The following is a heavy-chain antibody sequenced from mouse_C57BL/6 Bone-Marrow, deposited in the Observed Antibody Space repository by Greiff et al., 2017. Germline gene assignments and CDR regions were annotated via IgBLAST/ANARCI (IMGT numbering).Heavy chain of an antibody. Sequence: EVQRVESGGGLVKPGGSLKLSCAASGFTFSSYAMSWVRQTPEKRLEWVATISDGGSYTYYPDNVKGRFTISRDNAKNNLYLQMSHLKAEDTAMYYCARGGGQLRPYYFDYWGQGTTLTVSS. CDR3: ARGGGQLRPYYFDY. D-gene: IGHD3-2*02. V-gene: IGHV5-4*01. CDR2: ISDGGSYT. J-gene: IGHJ2*01. CDR1: GFTFSSYA.